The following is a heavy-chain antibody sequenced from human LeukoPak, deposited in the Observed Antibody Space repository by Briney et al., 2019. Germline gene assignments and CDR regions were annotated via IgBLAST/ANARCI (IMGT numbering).Heavy chain of an antibody. J-gene: IGHJ5*02. Sequence: GGSLRLSCAGFGFSFGSYSMTWVRQAPGKGLEWVAFIRHDESNKYYADSVKGRFTISRDNSKKTLSLQMNSLRPDDTAVYYCAKFSYGDYVAWGQGTLVIVSS. CDR2: IRHDESNK. CDR1: GFSFGSYS. CDR3: AKFSYGDYVA. D-gene: IGHD4-17*01. V-gene: IGHV3-30*02.